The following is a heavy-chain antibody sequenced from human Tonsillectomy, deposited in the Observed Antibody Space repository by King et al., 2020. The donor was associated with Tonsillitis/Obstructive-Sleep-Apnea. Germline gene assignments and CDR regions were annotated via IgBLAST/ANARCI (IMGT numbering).Heavy chain of an antibody. V-gene: IGHV1-2*02. J-gene: IGHJ4*02. CDR3: ARSRWEADY. CDR1: GYTFTDFY. D-gene: IGHD1-26*01. CDR2: INPNSGGT. Sequence: QLVQSGAEVKKPGASVKVSCKASGYTFTDFYMHWVRQAPGQGLEWLGWINPNSGGTNYAQKFQGRVTLTTDSSISTAYMELSSLRSDDTAVYYCARSRWEADYGGQGTLVTVSS.